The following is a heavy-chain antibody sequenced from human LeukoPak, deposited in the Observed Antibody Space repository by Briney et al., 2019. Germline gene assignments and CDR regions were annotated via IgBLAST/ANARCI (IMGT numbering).Heavy chain of an antibody. J-gene: IGHJ3*02. Sequence: SETLSLTCAVYGGSFSGYYWSWIRQPPGKGLEWIGEINHSGSTNYNPSLKSRVTISVDTSKNQFSLKLGSVTAADTAVYYCARGNYYDSSGYYYSPDAFDTWGQGTMVTVSS. D-gene: IGHD3-22*01. CDR3: ARGNYYDSSGYYYSPDAFDT. CDR1: GGSFSGYY. CDR2: INHSGST. V-gene: IGHV4-34*01.